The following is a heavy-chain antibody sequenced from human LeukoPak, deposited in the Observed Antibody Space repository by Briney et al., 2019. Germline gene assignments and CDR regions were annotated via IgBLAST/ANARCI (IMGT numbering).Heavy chain of an antibody. CDR2: FRGSGAAT. CDR3: AKGQRFYGEYYFDQ. D-gene: IGHD4-17*01. Sequence: GGSLRLSCAASGFTFSSYAMSWVRQAPGKVLEWVSGFRGSGAATFYADSVKGRFTISRDNSKNTLYLQMNRLRAEDTAVYYCAKGQRFYGEYYFDQWGQGTLVTVSS. CDR1: GFTFSSYA. V-gene: IGHV3-23*01. J-gene: IGHJ4*02.